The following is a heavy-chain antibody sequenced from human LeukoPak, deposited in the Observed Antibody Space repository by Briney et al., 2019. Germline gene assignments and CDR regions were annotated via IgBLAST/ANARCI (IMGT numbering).Heavy chain of an antibody. J-gene: IGHJ4*02. CDR3: ARGSTSYYFDY. V-gene: IGHV4-34*01. CDR2: INHSGST. D-gene: IGHD6-13*01. CDR1: GGSFSGYY. Sequence: SETLSLTCAVYGGSFSGYYWSWIRQPPGKGLEWIGEINHSGSTNYNPSLKSRVTISVDTSKNQLSLKLSSVTAADTAVYYCARGSTSYYFDYWGQGTLVTVSS.